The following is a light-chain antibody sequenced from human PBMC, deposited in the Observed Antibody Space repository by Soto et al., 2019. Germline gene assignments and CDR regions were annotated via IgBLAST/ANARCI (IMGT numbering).Light chain of an antibody. V-gene: IGKV1D-16*01. CDR3: QQYNNFPLT. Sequence: DIQLSQSPSSLDASVGDRVTISCRASHDVLTWLAWYHQRPGKAPTSLIFAASTLQSGVPSRFFGNGARKHFTLSISSRLPEDLGTYYCQQYNNFPLTFGGGTKVDLK. CDR2: AAS. CDR1: HDVLTW. J-gene: IGKJ4*01.